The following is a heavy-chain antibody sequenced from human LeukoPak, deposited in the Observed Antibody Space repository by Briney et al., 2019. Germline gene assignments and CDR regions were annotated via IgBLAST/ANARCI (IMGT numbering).Heavy chain of an antibody. CDR3: ARGHRSADAFDI. J-gene: IGHJ3*02. Sequence: SETLSLTCAVYGGSFSGYYWSWIRQPPGKGLGWIGEINHSGSTNYNPSLKSRVTISVDTSKNQFSLKLRSVTAADTAVYYCARGHRSADAFDIWGQGTMVTVSS. CDR1: GGSFSGYY. CDR2: INHSGST. V-gene: IGHV4-34*01.